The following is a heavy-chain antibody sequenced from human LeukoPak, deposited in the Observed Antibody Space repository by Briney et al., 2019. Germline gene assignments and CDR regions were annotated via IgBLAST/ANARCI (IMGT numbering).Heavy chain of an antibody. Sequence: SQTLSLTCAVSGGSISSGGYSWSWIRQPPGKGLEWIGYIYHSGSTYYNPSLKSRVTISVDRSKNQFSLKLSSVTAADTAVYYCARGIEYSYGERGHYFDYWGQGTLVTVSS. D-gene: IGHD5-18*01. J-gene: IGHJ4*02. CDR1: GGSISSGGYS. CDR3: ARGIEYSYGERGHYFDY. V-gene: IGHV4-30-2*01. CDR2: IYHSGST.